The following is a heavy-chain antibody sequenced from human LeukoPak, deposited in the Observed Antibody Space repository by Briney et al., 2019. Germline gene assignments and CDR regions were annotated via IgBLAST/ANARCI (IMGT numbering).Heavy chain of an antibody. CDR1: GFTFSSYA. CDR2: ISGSGGST. V-gene: IGHV3-23*01. J-gene: IGHJ4*02. Sequence: PGGSLRLSCAASGFTFSSYAMSWVRQAPGKGLEWVSAISGSGGSTYYADSVKGRFTISRDNSKNTLYLQMNSLRAEDTAVYYCAKASPSVFYSSGWSVDYWGQGTLVTVSS. CDR3: AKASPSVFYSSGWSVDY. D-gene: IGHD6-19*01.